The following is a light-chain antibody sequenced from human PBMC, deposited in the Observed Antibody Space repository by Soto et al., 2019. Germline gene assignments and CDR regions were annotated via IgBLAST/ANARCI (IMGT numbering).Light chain of an antibody. CDR1: QSISSY. CDR3: QQFASYPLT. V-gene: IGKV3-11*01. CDR2: DAS. Sequence: EFVFTQSPYALSLPQGERATLSCRASQSISSYLAWYQQKPGQAPRLLIYDASSRATGIPARFSGSGSGTDFTLTISSLEPEDFAVYYCQQFASYPLTFGGGTKVDIK. J-gene: IGKJ4*01.